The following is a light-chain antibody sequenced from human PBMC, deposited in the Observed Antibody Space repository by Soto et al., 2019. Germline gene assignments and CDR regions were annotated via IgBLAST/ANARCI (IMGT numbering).Light chain of an antibody. J-gene: IGLJ1*01. CDR3: SSYTRSSTSYV. V-gene: IGLV2-14*01. CDR1: SSDVGGYNY. Sequence: QSVLTQPASVSGFPGQSITISCTGTSSDVGGYNYVSWYQQHPGKAPKLMIYEVSNRPSRVSNRFSGSKSGNTASLTISGLQAEDEADYYCSSYTRSSTSYVFGTGTKVTVL. CDR2: EVS.